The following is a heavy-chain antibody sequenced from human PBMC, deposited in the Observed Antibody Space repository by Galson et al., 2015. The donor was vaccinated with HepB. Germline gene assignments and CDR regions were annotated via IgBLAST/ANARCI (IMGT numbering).Heavy chain of an antibody. CDR3: ATGDYYDSSGYRLSPEQDAFDI. V-gene: IGHV3-21*01. CDR2: ISSSSSYI. D-gene: IGHD3-22*01. CDR1: GFTFSSYS. Sequence: SLRLSCAASGFTFSSYSMNWVRQAPGKGLEWVSSISSSSSYIYYADSVKGRFTISRDNAKNSLYLQMNSLRAEDTAVYYCATGDYYDSSGYRLSPEQDAFDIWGQGTMVTVSS. J-gene: IGHJ3*02.